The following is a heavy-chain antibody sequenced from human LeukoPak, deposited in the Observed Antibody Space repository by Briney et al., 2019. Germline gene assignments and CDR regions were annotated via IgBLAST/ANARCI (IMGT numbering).Heavy chain of an antibody. V-gene: IGHV3-64*04. D-gene: IGHD3-10*01. Sequence: GGSLRLSCAASGFSFNTYTMRWVRQAPGKGLEYVSGIASNGGTKYYADSVKGRFTISRDNFKNTVYLQMNSLRAEDTAVYYCAKPVGKGFGELVRGMDVWGQGTTVTVSS. CDR2: IASNGGTK. J-gene: IGHJ6*02. CDR3: AKPVGKGFGELVRGMDV. CDR1: GFSFNTYT.